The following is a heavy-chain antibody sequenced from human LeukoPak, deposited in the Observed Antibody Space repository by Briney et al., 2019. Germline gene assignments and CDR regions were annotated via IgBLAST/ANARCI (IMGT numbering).Heavy chain of an antibody. V-gene: IGHV3-30*04. CDR1: GFTFSSYA. CDR3: ASLWFGELD. CDR2: ISYDGSNK. Sequence: GGSLRLSCAAPGFTFSSYAMHWVRQAPGKGLEWVAVISYDGSNKYYADSVKGRFTISRDNSKNTLYLQMNSLRAEDTTVYYCASLWFGELDWGQGTLVTVSS. J-gene: IGHJ4*02. D-gene: IGHD3-10*01.